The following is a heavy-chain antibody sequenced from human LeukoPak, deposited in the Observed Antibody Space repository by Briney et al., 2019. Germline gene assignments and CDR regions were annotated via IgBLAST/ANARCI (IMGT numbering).Heavy chain of an antibody. CDR1: GFTFSSYN. V-gene: IGHV3-48*04. Sequence: GGSLRLSCAASGFTFSSYNMNWVRQAPGKGLEWVLYISGRGNTIKYADSVKGRFTISRDNGKNSLYLHMSSLRAEDTAVYYCARDPPALEDFDYWGQGTQVTVSS. J-gene: IGHJ4*02. CDR3: ARDPPALEDFDY. CDR2: ISGRGNTI.